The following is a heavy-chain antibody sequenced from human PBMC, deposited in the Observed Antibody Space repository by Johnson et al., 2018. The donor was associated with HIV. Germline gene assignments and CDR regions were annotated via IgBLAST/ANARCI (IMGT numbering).Heavy chain of an antibody. CDR3: AKERRQVAVNDVFAI. V-gene: IGHV3-33*06. CDR2: IWYDGSNK. D-gene: IGHD6-19*01. J-gene: IGHJ3*02. Sequence: QVQLVESGGGVVQPGRSLRLSCAASGFTFSSYGMHWVRQAPGKGLEWVAVIWYDGSNKYYADSVKGRFTISRDNSKNKLYLQMNSLRVEDTAVYYCAKERRQVAVNDVFAIWGQGTMVTVSS. CDR1: GFTFSSYG.